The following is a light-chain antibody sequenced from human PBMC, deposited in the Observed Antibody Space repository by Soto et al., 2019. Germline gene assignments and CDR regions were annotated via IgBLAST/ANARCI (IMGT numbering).Light chain of an antibody. V-gene: IGKV1-27*01. CDR1: QGITNY. Sequence: DIQMTQSPSSLSASVGDRVTITCRASQGITNYLAWYQQKPGKVPQLLIYAASTLQSAVPSRFSGSGSGTDFTITISSLQPEDVATYYGQRYGSAPHTFGPGTKLEIK. J-gene: IGKJ2*01. CDR3: QRYGSAPHT. CDR2: AAS.